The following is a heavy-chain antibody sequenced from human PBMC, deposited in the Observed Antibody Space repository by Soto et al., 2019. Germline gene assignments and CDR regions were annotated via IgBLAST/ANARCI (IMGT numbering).Heavy chain of an antibody. CDR2: ISARGGSS. J-gene: IGHJ5*02. D-gene: IGHD5-12*01. Sequence: EVQLLESGGGLVQPGGSLRLPCPASGLSFISFALSWFRQAPGKGLGWVSFISARGGSSYFADSVKGRFTISRANSKNVLSLEMNNLRAEDTATDFCAKGSIEYSASFDRWGQGTLVLVSS. CDR1: GLSFISFA. CDR3: AKGSIEYSASFDR. V-gene: IGHV3-23*01.